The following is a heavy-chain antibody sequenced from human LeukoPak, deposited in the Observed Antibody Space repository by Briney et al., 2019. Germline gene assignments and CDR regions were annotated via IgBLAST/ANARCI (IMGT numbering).Heavy chain of an antibody. CDR3: AGVDWVT. D-gene: IGHD2-15*01. CDR1: GGSFSGYY. V-gene: IGHV4-34*09. CDR2: INHSGST. Sequence: SETLSLTCAVYGGSFSGYYWTWIRQPPGKGLEWIGEINHSGSTNYNPSLKSRVTISVDTSKNQFSLKLSSVTAADTAVYYCAGVDWVTWGQGTLVTVSS. J-gene: IGHJ5*02.